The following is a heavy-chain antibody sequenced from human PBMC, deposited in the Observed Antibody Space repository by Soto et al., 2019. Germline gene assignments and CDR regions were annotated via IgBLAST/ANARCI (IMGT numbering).Heavy chain of an antibody. CDR3: AIDLWWYTH. D-gene: IGHD2-15*01. CDR1: GFTFSDHA. V-gene: IGHV3-23*01. CDR2: ISGGGSGA. J-gene: IGHJ4*02. Sequence: EVQLLESGGGLVQPGGSLRLSCTASGFTFSDHAMTWVRQAPGKGLEWLSGISGGGSGAYYADSVKGRFTVSSANSNNTLFLQMDSLRVEDTAVYYCAIDLWWYTHWGQGTLVTVSS.